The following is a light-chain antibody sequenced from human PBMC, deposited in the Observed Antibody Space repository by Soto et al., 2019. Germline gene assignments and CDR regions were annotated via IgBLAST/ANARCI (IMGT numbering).Light chain of an antibody. J-gene: IGKJ4*01. CDR1: QAISNF. CDR3: QQYKSYPLT. Sequence: DIQMTQSPSSLSASVGDRVTITCRASQAISNFLAWFQQKPGEAPKSLIYAVSSLESGVPSKFSGSGSETDLTLTISSLQPEDFATYYCQQYKSYPLTFGGGTKVEIK. V-gene: IGKV1-16*02. CDR2: AVS.